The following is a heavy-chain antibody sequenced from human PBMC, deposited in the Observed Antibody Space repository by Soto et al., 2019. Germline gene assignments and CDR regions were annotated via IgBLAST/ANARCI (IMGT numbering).Heavy chain of an antibody. Sequence: PEGSRRLSCAASGCTFRSYGMHWVRQAPGKGLEWVAVIWYDGSNKYYADSVRGRFTISRDNSKNTLYLQVNSLRPEDTAVYYCALGLGGCYHRRYCFAFWGRRTPVPVSS. CDR1: GCTFRSYG. CDR3: ALGLGGCYHRRYCFAF. V-gene: IGHV3-30*02. J-gene: IGHJ4*02. CDR2: IWYDGSNK. D-gene: IGHD1-26*01.